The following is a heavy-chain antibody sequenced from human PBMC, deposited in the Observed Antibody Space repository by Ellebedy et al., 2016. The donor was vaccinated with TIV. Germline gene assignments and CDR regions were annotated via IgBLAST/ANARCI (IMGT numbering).Heavy chain of an antibody. D-gene: IGHD2-15*01. CDR1: GITFSTYV. CDR3: AKNGGSREYEW. J-gene: IGHJ4*02. V-gene: IGHV3-23*01. Sequence: GESLKISCAASGITFSTYVMSWVRLAPGKGLEWVSSIVISGGSTYYADSVKGRFTISRDHSKNTLYLQMNSLRAEDTAVYYCAKNGGSREYEWWGQGTLVTVSS. CDR2: IVISGGST.